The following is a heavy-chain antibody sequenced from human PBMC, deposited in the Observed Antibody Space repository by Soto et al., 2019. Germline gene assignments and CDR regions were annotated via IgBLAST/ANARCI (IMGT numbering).Heavy chain of an antibody. V-gene: IGHV3-23*01. Sequence: EVQLLESGGGLVQPGGSLRLSCAASGFTFSSYAMSWVRQAPGKGLEWVSAISGSGGSTYYADSVKGRFTISRDNSKNTLYLKKNSLRAENTALYYWAKGQRWQHFSFDYGGQEPLFTVPS. CDR1: GFTFSSYA. J-gene: IGHJ4*02. CDR2: ISGSGGST. D-gene: IGHD3-3*02. CDR3: AKGQRWQHFSFDY.